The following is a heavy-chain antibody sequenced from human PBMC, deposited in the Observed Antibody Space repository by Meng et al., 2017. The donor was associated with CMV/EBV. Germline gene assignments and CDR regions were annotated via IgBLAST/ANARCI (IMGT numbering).Heavy chain of an antibody. J-gene: IGHJ6*02. CDR2: INHSGST. V-gene: IGHV4-34*01. D-gene: IGHD2-2*01. CDR3: ARGEWSRGQYQLQIARYYYYGMDV. Sequence: SQTLSLTCAVYGGSFSGSYWSWIRQPPGKGLEWIGEINHSGSTNYNPSLKSRVTISVDTSKNQFSLKLSSVTAADTAVYYCARGEWSRGQYQLQIARYYYYGMDVWGQGTTVTVSS. CDR1: GGSFSGSY.